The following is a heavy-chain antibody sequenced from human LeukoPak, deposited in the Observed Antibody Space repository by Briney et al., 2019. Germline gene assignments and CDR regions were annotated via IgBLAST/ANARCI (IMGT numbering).Heavy chain of an antibody. V-gene: IGHV4-61*02. CDR3: ARGPYSYDSSGAFDI. J-gene: IGHJ3*02. Sequence: SETLSLTGTVSGDSISSGDYYWSWILQPAGKGLEWIGRISSSGSTNYNPSLKSRVTISADTSKNQFSLKLSSVTAADTAVYFCARGPYSYDSSGAFDIWGQGTMVTVSS. D-gene: IGHD3-22*01. CDR1: GDSISSGDYY. CDR2: ISSSGST.